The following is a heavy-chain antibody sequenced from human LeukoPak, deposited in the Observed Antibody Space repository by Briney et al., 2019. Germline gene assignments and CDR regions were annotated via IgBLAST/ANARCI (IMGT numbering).Heavy chain of an antibody. CDR3: ARETTYYYDSSGYYFDAFDI. J-gene: IGHJ3*02. D-gene: IGHD3-22*01. CDR1: GGSISSGSYY. V-gene: IGHV4-61*02. CDR2: IYTSGST. Sequence: SETLSLTCTVSGGSISSGSYYWSWIRQPAGKGLEWIVRIYTSGSTNYNPSLKSRVTISVDTSKNQFSLKLSSVTAADTAVYYCARETTYYYDSSGYYFDAFDIWGQGTMVTVSS.